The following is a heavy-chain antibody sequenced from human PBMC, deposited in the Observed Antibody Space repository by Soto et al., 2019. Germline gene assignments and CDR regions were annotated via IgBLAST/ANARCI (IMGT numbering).Heavy chain of an antibody. J-gene: IGHJ6*02. Sequence: GGSLRLSCAASGFTVSSNYMSWVRQAPGKGLEWVSVIYSGGSTYYADSVKGRLTISRDNSKNTLYLQMNSLRAEDTAVYYCARDPLVSGPSGYDYYYYGMDVWGQGTTVTVSS. D-gene: IGHD5-12*01. V-gene: IGHV3-66*01. CDR1: GFTVSSNY. CDR2: IYSGGST. CDR3: ARDPLVSGPSGYDYYYYGMDV.